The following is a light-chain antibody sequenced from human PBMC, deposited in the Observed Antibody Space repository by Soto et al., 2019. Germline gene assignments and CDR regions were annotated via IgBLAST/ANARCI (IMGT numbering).Light chain of an antibody. CDR2: EVS. CDR1: SSDVDGYNF. V-gene: IGLV2-14*01. CDR3: SSYTSSNTYV. Sequence: QSVLTQPASVSGSPGQSITISCTGTSSDVDGYNFVSWYQQHPGKAPKLMIYEVSNRPSGVSSRFSGSKSANTASLTISGLQAEDEADYYCSSYTSSNTYVFGTGTKLTVL. J-gene: IGLJ1*01.